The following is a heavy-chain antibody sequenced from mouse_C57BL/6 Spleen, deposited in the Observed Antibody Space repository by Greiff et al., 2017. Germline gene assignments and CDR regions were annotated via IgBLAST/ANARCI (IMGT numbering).Heavy chain of an antibody. J-gene: IGHJ4*01. D-gene: IGHD2-4*01. V-gene: IGHV5-17*01. CDR1: GFTFSDYG. Sequence: DVQLVESGGGLVKPGGSLKLSCAASGFTFSDYGMHWVRQAPEKGLEWVAYISSGSSTIYYADTVKGRFTISRDNAKNTLFLQMTSLRSEDTAMYYCARDDYGVMDYWGQGTSVTVSS. CDR2: ISSGSSTI. CDR3: ARDDYGVMDY.